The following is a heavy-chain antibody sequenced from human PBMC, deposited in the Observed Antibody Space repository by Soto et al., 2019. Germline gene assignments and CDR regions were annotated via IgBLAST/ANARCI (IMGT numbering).Heavy chain of an antibody. D-gene: IGHD6-19*01. CDR3: ARDGVGPYISGWYLAHYYGMDV. J-gene: IGHJ6*02. CDR1: GDSISSYY. V-gene: IGHV4-4*07. Sequence: SETLSLTCTVSGDSISSYYWSWIRQPAGKGLEWIGRIYTSGSTNYNPSLKSRVTMSVDTSKNQFSLKLSSVTAADTAVYYCARDGVGPYISGWYLAHYYGMDVCGQGTTVTVS. CDR2: IYTSGST.